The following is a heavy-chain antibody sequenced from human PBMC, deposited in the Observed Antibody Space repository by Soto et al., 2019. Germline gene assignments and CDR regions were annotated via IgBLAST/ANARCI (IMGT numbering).Heavy chain of an antibody. J-gene: IGHJ6*02. V-gene: IGHV1-24*01. CDR1: GYTLTELS. Sequence: ASVKVSCKVSGYTLTELSMHWVRQAPGKGLEWMGGFDPEDGETIYAQKFQGRVTMTEDTSTDTAYMELSSLRSEDTAVYYCATARGQWLVPYYYCGMDVWGQGTTVTVSS. D-gene: IGHD6-19*01. CDR2: FDPEDGET. CDR3: ATARGQWLVPYYYCGMDV.